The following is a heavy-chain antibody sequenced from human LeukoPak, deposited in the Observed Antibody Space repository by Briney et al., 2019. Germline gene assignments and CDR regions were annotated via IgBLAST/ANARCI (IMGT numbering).Heavy chain of an antibody. Sequence: PSETLSLTCTVSGASISSYYWSWIRQSAGKGLEWIGRIYARGKTNYNPSLQSGVTMSVDTSKNQFSLKLSSVTAADTAVYYCARDHFWNGYSNWFDPWGQGTLVTVSS. D-gene: IGHD3-3*02. CDR2: IYARGKT. J-gene: IGHJ5*02. V-gene: IGHV4-4*07. CDR3: ARDHFWNGYSNWFDP. CDR1: GASISSYY.